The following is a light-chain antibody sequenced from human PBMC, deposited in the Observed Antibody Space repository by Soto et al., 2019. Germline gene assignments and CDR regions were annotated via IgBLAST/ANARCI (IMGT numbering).Light chain of an antibody. CDR2: AAS. CDR3: QQDYGDSWT. V-gene: IGKV1-6*01. CDR1: RDVGSD. J-gene: IGKJ1*01. Sequence: QMTQSPSSLSASVGEKIIITCRASRDVGSDVSWYQQKPGQAPKLLIYAASNLYTGVPSRFSGSRSGTEFTLTISSLQPEDFASYYCQQDYGDSWTFGQGTKVDIK.